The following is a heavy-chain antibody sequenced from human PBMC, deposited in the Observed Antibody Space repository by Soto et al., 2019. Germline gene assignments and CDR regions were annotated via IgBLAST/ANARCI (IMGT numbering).Heavy chain of an antibody. Sequence: ASVKVSCKASGYTFTSYGISWVRQAPGQGLEWMGWISAYNGNTNYAQKLQGRVTMTTDTSTSTAYMELRSLRSDGTAVYYCARDGSASGGDIVVVPADYWGQGTLVTVSS. J-gene: IGHJ4*02. CDR2: ISAYNGNT. D-gene: IGHD2-2*01. CDR3: ARDGSASGGDIVVVPADY. V-gene: IGHV1-18*01. CDR1: GYTFTSYG.